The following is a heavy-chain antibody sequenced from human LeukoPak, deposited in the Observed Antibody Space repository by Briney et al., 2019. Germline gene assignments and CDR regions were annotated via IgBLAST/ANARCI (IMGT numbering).Heavy chain of an antibody. CDR1: GYTFTSYG. CDR2: ISAYNGNT. D-gene: IGHD6-6*01. CDR3: ARVGGSHRAARLDGPFEDY. V-gene: IGHV1-18*01. Sequence: ASVKVSCKASGYTFTSYGISWVRQAPGQGLEWMGWISAYNGNTTYAQKLQGRVTMTTDTSTSTAYMELRSLRSDDTAVYCCARVGGSHRAARLDGPFEDYWGQGTLVTVSS. J-gene: IGHJ4*02.